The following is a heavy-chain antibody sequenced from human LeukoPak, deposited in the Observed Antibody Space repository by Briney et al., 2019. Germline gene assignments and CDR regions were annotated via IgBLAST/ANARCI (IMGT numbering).Heavy chain of an antibody. J-gene: IGHJ4*02. D-gene: IGHD3-16*02. CDR3: ARAGYDYVWGSYRYHYYFDY. CDR2: INPSGGST. Sequence: GASVKVSCKASGYTFTSYYMHWVRQAPGQGLEWMGIINPSGGSTSYAQKFQGRVTMTRDMSTSTVYMELSSLRSEDTAVYYCARAGYDYVWGSYRYHYYFDYWGQGTLVTVSS. CDR1: GYTFTSYY. V-gene: IGHV1-46*01.